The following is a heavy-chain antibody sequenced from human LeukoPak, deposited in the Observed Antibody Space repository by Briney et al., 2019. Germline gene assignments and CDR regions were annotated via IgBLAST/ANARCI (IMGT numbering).Heavy chain of an antibody. J-gene: IGHJ4*02. CDR1: GYTFTSYY. Sequence: ASVKVSCKASGYTFTSYYMHWVRQAPGQGLEWMGIINPSGGSTSYAQKFQGRVTMTRDTSTSTVYMELSSLRSEDTAVYYCARRGSFPQWLVAQYYFDYWGQGTLVTVSS. CDR2: INPSGGST. V-gene: IGHV1-46*01. D-gene: IGHD6-19*01. CDR3: ARRGSFPQWLVAQYYFDY.